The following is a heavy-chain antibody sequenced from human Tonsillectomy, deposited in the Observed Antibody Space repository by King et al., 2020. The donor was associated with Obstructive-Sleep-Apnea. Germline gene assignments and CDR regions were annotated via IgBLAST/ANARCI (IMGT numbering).Heavy chain of an antibody. CDR2: IYYSGNT. CDR3: ARVVAITADYNFDY. J-gene: IGHJ4*02. CDR1: GGSVSSTTHY. Sequence: QLQESGPGLVKPSETLSLRCTVSGGSVSSTTHYWGWIRQPPGKGLEWIGSIYYSGNTYYNPSLKSRITISVDTSKNQFSLNLSSVTAAEPAMYYCARVVAITADYNFDYWGRGTLVTVSS. D-gene: IGHD6-13*01. V-gene: IGHV4-39*07.